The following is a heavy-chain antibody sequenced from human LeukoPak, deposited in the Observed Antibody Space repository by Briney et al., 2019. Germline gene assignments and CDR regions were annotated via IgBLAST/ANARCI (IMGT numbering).Heavy chain of an antibody. CDR3: ARDRGRYYDSRGFYWGYYFDS. Sequence: PGRSLRLSCAASGFTFSSYGIHWVRQAPGKGLEWVAVIWYDGSNKYYVDSVKGRFTISRDNSKDTLYLQMSSVRVDDTAVYYCARDRGRYYDSRGFYWGYYFDSWGQGILVTVST. CDR2: IWYDGSNK. CDR1: GFTFSSYG. J-gene: IGHJ4*02. V-gene: IGHV3-33*01. D-gene: IGHD3-22*01.